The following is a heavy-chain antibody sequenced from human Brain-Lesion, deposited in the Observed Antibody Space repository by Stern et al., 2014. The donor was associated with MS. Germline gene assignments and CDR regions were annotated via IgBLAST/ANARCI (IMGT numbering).Heavy chain of an antibody. CDR2: ISHSGHT. D-gene: IGHD3-3*01. Sequence: QLQLQESGPGLLEPSQTLSLTCTASGGSISSADSHWTWNRQPHGKGLEWIGPISHSGHTYFHPSLKSRITIALDPSTTPFHPHLTSVTAADTAMYYCSRVPPFGVIIPYYYSGMDVWGQGTTVTVSS. CDR3: SRVPPFGVIIPYYYSGMDV. CDR1: GGSISSADSH. J-gene: IGHJ6*02. V-gene: IGHV4-30-4*01.